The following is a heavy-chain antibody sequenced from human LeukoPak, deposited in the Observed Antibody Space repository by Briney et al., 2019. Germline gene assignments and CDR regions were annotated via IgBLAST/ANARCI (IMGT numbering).Heavy chain of an antibody. V-gene: IGHV3-7*01. Sequence: GGSLRLSCAASGFTFSSSWMSWVRQPPGKGLEWVALIMQGGDETYFVDSVKGRFTISRDYSESSLDLQMHTLRAEDTAVYYCARGGYRGCFDYWGQGTLVTVSS. CDR1: GFTFSSSW. D-gene: IGHD5-12*01. CDR2: IMQGGDET. CDR3: ARGGYRGCFDY. J-gene: IGHJ4*02.